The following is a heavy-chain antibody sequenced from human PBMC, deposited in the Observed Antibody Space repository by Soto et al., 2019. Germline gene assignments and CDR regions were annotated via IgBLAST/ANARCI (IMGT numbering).Heavy chain of an antibody. CDR2: ITSNSEYT. CDR1: GFTFKDYY. Sequence: PGGSLRLSCAASGFTFKDYYMAWTRQAPGKGLEWVSYITSNSEYTNYADSVKGRFTLSRDNAKSPLRLHMSRPTVDDTAVYYCVRPRGTGFSYNHGMDVWGQGTTVP. V-gene: IGHV3-11*03. CDR3: VRPRGTGFSYNHGMDV. J-gene: IGHJ6*02.